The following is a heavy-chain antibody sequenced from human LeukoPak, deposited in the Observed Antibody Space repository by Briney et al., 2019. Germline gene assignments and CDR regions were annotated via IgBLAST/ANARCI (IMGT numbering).Heavy chain of an antibody. CDR3: AKQTPYYYDSSDWASYYFDY. V-gene: IGHV3-23*01. CDR2: ISASGGST. J-gene: IGHJ4*02. CDR1: GFTFSSSA. D-gene: IGHD3-22*01. Sequence: PGGSLRLSCAASGFTFSSSAMSWVRQAPGKGLEWVSAISASGGSTYYADSVKGRFTISRDNSKNTLYLQLNSLRAEDTAVYYCAKQTPYYYDSSDWASYYFDYWGQGTLVTVSS.